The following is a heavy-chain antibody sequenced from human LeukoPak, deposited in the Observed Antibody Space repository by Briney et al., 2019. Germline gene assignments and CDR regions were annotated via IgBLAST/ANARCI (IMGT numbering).Heavy chain of an antibody. CDR1: GLSFGFYA. D-gene: IGHD1-14*01. CDR3: AKDFVRYNIQFDY. CDR2: ISGGGAGT. J-gene: IGHJ4*02. V-gene: IGHV3-23*01. Sequence: GGSLRLSCAATGLSFGFYAMSWVRQAPGKGLEWVSSISGGGAGTYYADSVRGRFTISRDNSKNTLYLQMDSLRAEDTALYYCAKDFVRYNIQFDYWGQGALVTVSS.